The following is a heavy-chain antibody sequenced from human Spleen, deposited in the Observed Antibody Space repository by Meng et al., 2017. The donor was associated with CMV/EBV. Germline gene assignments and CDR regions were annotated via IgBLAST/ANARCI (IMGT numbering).Heavy chain of an antibody. CDR3: ATDVEPGTIGLLF. CDR1: GFTFSRYW. Sequence: GESLKISCAAFGFTFSRYWMTWVRQAPGKGLEWVANIKQDGSETHYVDSVKGRFTISRDNAKNSLYLQMNSLRAEDTAVYYCATDVEPGTIGLLFWGQGTLVTVSS. D-gene: IGHD2-2*02. CDR2: IKQDGSET. V-gene: IGHV3-7*01. J-gene: IGHJ4*02.